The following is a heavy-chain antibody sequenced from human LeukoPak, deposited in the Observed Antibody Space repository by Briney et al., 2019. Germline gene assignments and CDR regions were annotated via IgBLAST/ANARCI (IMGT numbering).Heavy chain of an antibody. J-gene: IGHJ4*02. V-gene: IGHV3-48*03. Sequence: GGSLRLSCAASGFTFSSYVMNWVRQAPGKGLEGVSYISSSGSTIYYADSVKGRFTISRDNAKNSLYLQMNSLRAEDTAVYYCARDYYDSSGYYPFDYWGQGTLVTVSS. CDR1: GFTFSSYV. D-gene: IGHD3-22*01. CDR3: ARDYYDSSGYYPFDY. CDR2: ISSSGSTI.